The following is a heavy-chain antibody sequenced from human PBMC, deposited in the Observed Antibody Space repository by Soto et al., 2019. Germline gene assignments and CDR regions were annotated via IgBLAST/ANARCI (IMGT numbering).Heavy chain of an antibody. V-gene: IGHV3-23*01. J-gene: IGHJ5*02. CDR2: ISGSGGST. Sequence: GGSLRLSCAASGFTFSSYAMSWVRQAPGKGLEWVSAISGSGGSTYYAQKLQGRVTMTTDTSTSTAYMELRSLRSDDTAVYYCARDRNLQLERPGGEYNWFDPWGQGTLVTVSS. CDR1: GFTFSSYA. CDR3: ARDRNLQLERPGGEYNWFDP. D-gene: IGHD1-1*01.